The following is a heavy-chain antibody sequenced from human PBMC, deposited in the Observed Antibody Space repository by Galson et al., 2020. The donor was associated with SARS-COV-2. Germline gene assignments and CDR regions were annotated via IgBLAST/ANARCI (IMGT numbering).Heavy chain of an antibody. Sequence: SETLSLTCAVSGTSISSGSYSWNWNRQPPGKGREWIGYISHSGGTYYNPSLKSRVTISGDRSKNQFSLRLSSVTAADTAVYYCARLHYGEYAPEAFDFWGPGTRVTVAS. CDR1: GTSISSGSYS. D-gene: IGHD4-17*01. CDR2: ISHSGGT. J-gene: IGHJ3*01. V-gene: IGHV4-30-2*01. CDR3: ARLHYGEYAPEAFDF.